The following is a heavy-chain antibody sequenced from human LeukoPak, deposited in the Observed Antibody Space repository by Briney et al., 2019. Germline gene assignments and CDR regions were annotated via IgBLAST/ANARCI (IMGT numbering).Heavy chain of an antibody. J-gene: IGHJ3*02. D-gene: IGHD3-10*01. Sequence: GGSLRLSCAASGFTVSSNYMSWVRQAPGKGLEWVSVIYSGSSTHYADSVKGRFTISRDNSKNTLYLQMNSLRAEDTAVYYCARPDYYGSGSSAFGIWGQGTMVTVSS. CDR1: GFTVSSNY. CDR3: ARPDYYGSGSSAFGI. CDR2: IYSGSST. V-gene: IGHV3-66*04.